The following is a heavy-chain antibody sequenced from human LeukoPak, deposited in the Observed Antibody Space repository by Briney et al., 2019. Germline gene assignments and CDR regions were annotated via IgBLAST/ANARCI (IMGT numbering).Heavy chain of an antibody. CDR2: ISTGGDT. J-gene: IGHJ5*02. CDR3: AKDRGGSFWFDP. D-gene: IGHD1-26*01. CDR1: GFIFSSHA. V-gene: IGHV3-23*01. Sequence: GGSLRLSCAASGFIFSSHAMSWVRQAPGKGLEWVSAISTGGDTFYVDSVKGRFTISRDNSKNTLYLQMNSLRAEDTAVYYCAKDRGGSFWFDPWGQGTLVTVSS.